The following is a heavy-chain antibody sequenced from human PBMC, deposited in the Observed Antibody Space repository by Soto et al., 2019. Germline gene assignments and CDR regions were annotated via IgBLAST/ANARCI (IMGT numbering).Heavy chain of an antibody. D-gene: IGHD6-19*01. V-gene: IGHV4-59*01. CDR2: IYYSGST. CDR3: ARGGDSSGWYRYYYYYGMDV. CDR1: GGSISSYY. Sequence: SETLSLTCTVSGGSISSYYWSWIRQPPGKGLEWIGYIYYSGSTNYNPSLKSRVTISVDTSKNQFSLKLSSVTAADTAVYYCARGGDSSGWYRYYYYYGMDVWG. J-gene: IGHJ6*01.